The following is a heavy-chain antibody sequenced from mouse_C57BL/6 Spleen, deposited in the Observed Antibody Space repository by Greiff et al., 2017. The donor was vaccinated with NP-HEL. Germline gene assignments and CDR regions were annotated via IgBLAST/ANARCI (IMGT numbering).Heavy chain of an antibody. CDR1: GFTFSDYY. J-gene: IGHJ4*01. D-gene: IGHD1-1*01. CDR2: INYDGSST. V-gene: IGHV5-16*01. Sequence: EVKLMESEGGLVQPGSSMKLSCTASGFTFSDYYMAWVRQVPEKGLEWVANINYDGSSTSYLDSLKGRFIISRDNAKNILYLQMSSLKSEDTATYVCARVDHYGSSFYAMDYWGQGTSVTVSS. CDR3: ARVDHYGSSFYAMDY.